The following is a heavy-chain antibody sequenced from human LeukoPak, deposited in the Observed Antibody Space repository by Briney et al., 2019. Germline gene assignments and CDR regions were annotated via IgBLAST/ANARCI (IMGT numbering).Heavy chain of an antibody. J-gene: IGHJ4*02. Sequence: PSETLSLACSVSGVSISSGSNYWGWIRQPPGKTLEWIGSIYSSGSTYYNPSLKSRVIILIDTAKNHFSLNLSSVTAADTAVYYCARVTGYMTEDYFDYWGQGTLITVSS. CDR1: GVSISSGSNY. D-gene: IGHD6-13*01. V-gene: IGHV4-39*07. CDR3: ARVTGYMTEDYFDY. CDR2: IYSSGST.